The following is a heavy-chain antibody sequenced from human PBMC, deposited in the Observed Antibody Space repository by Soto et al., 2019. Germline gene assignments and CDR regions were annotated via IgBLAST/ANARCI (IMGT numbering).Heavy chain of an antibody. J-gene: IGHJ4*02. CDR2: IYYSGST. CDR1: GGSISSGDYY. CDR3: AREDIAAAGITVFDY. V-gene: IGHV4-30-4*01. Sequence: QVQLQESGPGLVKPSQTLSLTCTVSGGSISSGDYYWSWIRQPPVKGLEWIGYIYYSGSTYYNPALKSRVTIPVDTSKNQFSLKLSSVTAADTAVYYCAREDIAAAGITVFDYWGQGTLVTVSS. D-gene: IGHD6-13*01.